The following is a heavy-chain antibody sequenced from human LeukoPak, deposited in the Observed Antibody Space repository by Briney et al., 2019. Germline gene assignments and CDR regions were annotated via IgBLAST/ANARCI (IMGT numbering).Heavy chain of an antibody. J-gene: IGHJ5*02. CDR2: IYSSGCT. CDR3: ARGIAGRPFDP. D-gene: IGHD6-13*01. Sequence: SETLSLTCTVSGYSFTSYYCSWIRQPPGKGLEWIGNIYSSGCTNYNPSLTSRVTISVDTSKSQFSLKLSSVTAADTAVYYCARGIAGRPFDPWGQGTLVTASS. CDR1: GYSFTSYY. V-gene: IGHV4-59*01.